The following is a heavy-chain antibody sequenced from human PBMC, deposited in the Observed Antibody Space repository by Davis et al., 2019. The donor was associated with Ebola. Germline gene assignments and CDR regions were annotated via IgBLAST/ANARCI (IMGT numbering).Heavy chain of an antibody. CDR2: IKQDGSEK. CDR1: GFTFSAHS. V-gene: IGHV3-7*01. Sequence: GESLKISCAASGFTFSAHSMSWVRQAPGKGLEWVANIKQDGSEKYYVDSVKGRFTISRDNAKNSLYLQMNSLRAEDTAVYYCARASIKDGYSYRYYFDYWGQGTLVTVSS. CDR3: ARASIKDGYSYRYYFDY. D-gene: IGHD5-18*01. J-gene: IGHJ4*02.